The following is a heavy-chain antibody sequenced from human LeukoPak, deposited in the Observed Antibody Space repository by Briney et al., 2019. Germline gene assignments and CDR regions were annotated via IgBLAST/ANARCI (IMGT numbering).Heavy chain of an antibody. J-gene: IGHJ6*03. CDR3: ARGPIAAAAYYYYYMDV. Sequence: ASVKVSCKASGYTFTSYDINWVRQATGQGLEWMGWMNPNSGNTGYAQKFQGRVTITRNTSISTAYMELSSLRSEDTAVYYCARGPIAAAAYYYYYMDVWGRGTTVTVSS. CDR1: GYTFTSYD. V-gene: IGHV1-8*03. CDR2: MNPNSGNT. D-gene: IGHD6-13*01.